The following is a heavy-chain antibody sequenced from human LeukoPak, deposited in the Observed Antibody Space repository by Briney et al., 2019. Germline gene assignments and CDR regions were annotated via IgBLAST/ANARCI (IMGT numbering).Heavy chain of an antibody. Sequence: SETLSLTCTVSGASISSGDYFWSWIRQHPGKGLEWIGYIHYSGSTNSNPSLKSRVTISVDTSKNQFSLKMTSVTAADTAVYYCARDGCSGRSCYPGWFDPWGQGTLVTVSS. CDR2: IHYSGST. J-gene: IGHJ5*02. D-gene: IGHD2-15*01. CDR3: ARDGCSGRSCYPGWFDP. V-gene: IGHV4-31*03. CDR1: GASISSGDYF.